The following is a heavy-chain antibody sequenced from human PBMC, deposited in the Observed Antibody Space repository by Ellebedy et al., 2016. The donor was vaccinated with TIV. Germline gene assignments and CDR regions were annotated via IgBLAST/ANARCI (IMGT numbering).Heavy chain of an antibody. Sequence: MPSETLSLTCSVSGGSVSSTRYYWAWIRQPPGKGLEWIGSFFYSGITYYNPSLKSRVTISVDTSKNQFSLKLSSVTAADTAVYYCASEVGGGPFDYWGQGTLVTVSS. D-gene: IGHD1-26*01. CDR2: FFYSGIT. V-gene: IGHV4-39*07. CDR3: ASEVGGGPFDY. CDR1: GGSVSSTRYY. J-gene: IGHJ4*02.